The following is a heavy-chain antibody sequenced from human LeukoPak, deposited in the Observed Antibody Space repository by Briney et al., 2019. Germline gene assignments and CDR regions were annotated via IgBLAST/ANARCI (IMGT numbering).Heavy chain of an antibody. CDR2: IYSIGGA. J-gene: IGHJ6*02. CDR1: GFAFSSHW. CDR3: AREPPPLNWYYGMDV. Sequence: PGGSLRLSCAASGFAFSSHWMNWVRQAPGKGLEWVSVIYSIGGAHYSDSVRGRFTISRDNFENTVYLQMNSLRAEDTAVYYCAREPPPLNWYYGMDVWGQGTTATVSS. V-gene: IGHV3-66*01. D-gene: IGHD1-14*01.